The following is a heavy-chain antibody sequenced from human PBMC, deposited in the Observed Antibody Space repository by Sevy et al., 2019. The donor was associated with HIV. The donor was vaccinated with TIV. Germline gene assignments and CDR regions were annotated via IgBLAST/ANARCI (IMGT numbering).Heavy chain of an antibody. D-gene: IGHD2-8*01. CDR2: LSFGGGEI. Sequence: GGSLRLSCAASGFTFSKYSMSWVRQPPGKGLEWVSILSFGGGEINHADSVKGRFTISRDNSKNSLYLQMNNLRAEDTAVYYCAREGGTKPHDYWGQGTLVTVSS. CDR3: AREGGTKPHDY. V-gene: IGHV3-23*01. J-gene: IGHJ4*02. CDR1: GFTFSKYS.